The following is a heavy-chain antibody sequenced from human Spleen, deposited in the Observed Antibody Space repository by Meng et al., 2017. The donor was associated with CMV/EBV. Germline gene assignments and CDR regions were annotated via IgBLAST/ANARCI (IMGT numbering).Heavy chain of an antibody. Sequence: GGSLRLSCAASGFTFSSYTMNWVRQAPGKGLEWVSSISSGSFSIYYADSVKGRFTISRDNAKNSLYLQMNSLRAEDTAVYYCARFLEWLLNAFDIWGQGTMVTVSS. D-gene: IGHD3-3*01. J-gene: IGHJ3*02. CDR1: GFTFSSYT. CDR2: ISSGSFSI. V-gene: IGHV3-21*04. CDR3: ARFLEWLLNAFDI.